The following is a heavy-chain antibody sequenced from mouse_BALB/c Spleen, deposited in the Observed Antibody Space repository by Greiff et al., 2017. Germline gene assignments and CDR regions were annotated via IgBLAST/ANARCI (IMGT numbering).Heavy chain of an antibody. CDR2: ISYDGSN. V-gene: IGHV3-6*02. Sequence: EVKLQESGPGLVKPSQSLSLTCSVTGYSITSGYYWNWIRQFPGNKLEWMGYISYDGSNNYNPSLKNRISITRDTSKNQFFLKLNSVTTEDTATYYCAKSGNYPYAMDYWGQGTSVTVSS. CDR3: AKSGNYPYAMDY. D-gene: IGHD2-1*01. J-gene: IGHJ4*01. CDR1: GYSITSGYY.